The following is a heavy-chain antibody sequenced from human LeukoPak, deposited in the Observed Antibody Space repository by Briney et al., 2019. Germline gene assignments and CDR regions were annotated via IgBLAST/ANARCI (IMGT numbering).Heavy chain of an antibody. V-gene: IGHV5-51*01. D-gene: IGHD3-22*01. Sequence: GESLKISCKGSGYSFTSYWIGLVRQMPGKGLEWMGIIYPGDSDTRYSPSFQGQVTISADKSISTAYLQWSSLKASDTAMYYCARQAYDSSGYPASRVSRGRPPYYFDYWGQGTLVTVSS. J-gene: IGHJ4*02. CDR3: ARQAYDSSGYPASRVSRGRPPYYFDY. CDR2: IYPGDSDT. CDR1: GYSFTSYW.